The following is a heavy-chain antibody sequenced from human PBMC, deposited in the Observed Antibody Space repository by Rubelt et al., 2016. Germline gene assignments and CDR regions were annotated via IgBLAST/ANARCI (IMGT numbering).Heavy chain of an antibody. J-gene: IGHJ2*01. CDR1: GFTFSSYW. V-gene: IGHV3-7*01. Sequence: EVQLVESGGGLVQPGGSLRLSCAASGFTFSSYWMSWVRQAPGKGLEWVANIKQDGSEKYYVDAVKGRFTISRDNSKNTLYLQMNSLRAEDTAVYYCARDSGGEWRYWYFDLWGRGTLVTVSS. CDR3: ARDSGGEWRYWYFDL. D-gene: IGHD3-10*01. CDR2: IKQDGSEK.